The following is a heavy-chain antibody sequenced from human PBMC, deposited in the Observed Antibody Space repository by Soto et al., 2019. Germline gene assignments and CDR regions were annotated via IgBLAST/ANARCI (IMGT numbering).Heavy chain of an antibody. D-gene: IGHD3-3*01. CDR1: GFTFSSYA. CDR2: ISGSGGST. V-gene: IGHV3-23*01. CDR3: AKAAGGYDFWSGYYSWFDP. Sequence: GGSLRLSCAASGFTFSSYAMSWVRQAPGKGLEWVSAISGSGGSTYYADSVKGRFTISRDNSKNTLYLQMNSLRAEDTAVYYCAKAAGGYDFWSGYYSWFDPWGQGTLVTVSS. J-gene: IGHJ5*02.